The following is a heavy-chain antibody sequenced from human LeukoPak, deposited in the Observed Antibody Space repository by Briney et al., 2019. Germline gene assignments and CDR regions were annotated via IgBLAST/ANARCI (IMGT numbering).Heavy chain of an antibody. V-gene: IGHV3-30*02. CDR1: GFSFSNYG. D-gene: IGHD3-22*01. Sequence: GGSLRLSCTASGFTSGFSFSNYGMHWVRQAPGKGLEWVAFTRYDGNNKYYADSVKGRFTISRDNSKDTLYLQMNSLRPEDMAIYYCAKDMRGEYYDASGPFDPWGHGTLVTVSS. CDR2: TRYDGNNK. CDR3: AKDMRGEYYDASGPFDP. J-gene: IGHJ5*02.